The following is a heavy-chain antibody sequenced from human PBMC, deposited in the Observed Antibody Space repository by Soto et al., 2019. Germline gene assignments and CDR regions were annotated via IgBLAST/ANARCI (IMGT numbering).Heavy chain of an antibody. CDR3: ARDLYDGYYYMDV. V-gene: IGHV3-33*01. D-gene: IGHD3-3*01. CDR1: GFTFSSYG. Sequence: ALRLSCAASGFTFSSYGMHWVRQAPGKGLEWVAVIWYDGSNKYYADSVKGRFTISRDNSKNTLYLQMNSLRAEDTAVYYCARDLYDGYYYMDVWGKGTTVTVSS. CDR2: IWYDGSNK. J-gene: IGHJ6*03.